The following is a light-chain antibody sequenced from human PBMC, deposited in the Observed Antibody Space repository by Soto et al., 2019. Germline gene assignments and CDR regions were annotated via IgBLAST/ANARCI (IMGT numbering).Light chain of an antibody. CDR1: QSISSSS. CDR3: QQYGSSPPYT. J-gene: IGKJ2*01. CDR2: GAS. Sequence: EIALTQSPGTLSLSPGERATLSCRASQSISSSSLAWYQQKPGQAPRLLISGASSRATGIPDRFGGSGSGTDFTLTSSRLEPEDFAVYYCQQYGSSPPYTFGQGTKVEIK. V-gene: IGKV3-20*01.